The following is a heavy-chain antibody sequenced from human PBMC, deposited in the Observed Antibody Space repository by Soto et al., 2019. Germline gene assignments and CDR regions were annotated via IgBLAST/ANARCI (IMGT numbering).Heavy chain of an antibody. CDR3: ATSLVVIDWFDP. CDR1: GFTFSSCA. V-gene: IGHV3-23*01. J-gene: IGHJ5*02. CDR2: IGGSGGCT. D-gene: IGHD2-21*01. Sequence: EVLLLESGGGLVQPGGSLRLSCAAAGFTFSSCAMTWVRQAPGKGLEWVSAIGGSGGCTYYADSVKGRFTISRDNSKNTLYLQMNSLIAEDTAVYYCATSLVVIDWFDPWGQGTLVTVSS.